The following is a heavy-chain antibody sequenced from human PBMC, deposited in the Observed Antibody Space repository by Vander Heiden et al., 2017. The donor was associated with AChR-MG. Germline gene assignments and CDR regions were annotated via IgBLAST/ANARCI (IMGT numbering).Heavy chain of an antibody. CDR3: ARAPRGVAYYYYGMDV. CDR2: IGTAGDT. Sequence: EVQLVESGGGLVQPGGSLSLSCAASGFTFSSYDMHWVRQATGKGLEWVSAIGTAGDTYYPGSVKGRFTISRENAKNSLYLQMNSLRAGDTAVYYCARAPRGVAYYYYGMDVWGQGTTVTISS. D-gene: IGHD3-10*01. CDR1: GFTFSSYD. J-gene: IGHJ6*02. V-gene: IGHV3-13*01.